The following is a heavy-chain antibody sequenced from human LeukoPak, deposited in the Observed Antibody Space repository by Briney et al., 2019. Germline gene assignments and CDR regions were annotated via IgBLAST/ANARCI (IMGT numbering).Heavy chain of an antibody. CDR1: GFTFSSYG. J-gene: IGHJ6*03. CDR3: AKDGSFFYYYMDV. CDR2: IRYDGSNK. Sequence: GGSLRLSCAASGFTFSSYGMHWVRQAPGKGLEWVAFIRYDGSNKYYADSVKGRFTIPRDNSKNTLYLQMNSLRAEDTAVYYCAKDGSFFYYYMDVWGKGTTVTVSS. V-gene: IGHV3-30*02. D-gene: IGHD3-3*01.